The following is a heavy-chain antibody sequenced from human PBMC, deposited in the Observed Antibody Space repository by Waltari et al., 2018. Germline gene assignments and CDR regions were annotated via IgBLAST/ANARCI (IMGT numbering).Heavy chain of an antibody. CDR2: MQYRGST. CDR1: GGSISSNYH. V-gene: IGHV4-39*01. D-gene: IGHD4-17*01. CDR3: GRIAFGDDGGYFQY. Sequence: QVQLQESGPGLVKTSETLSLTCTVSGGSISSNYHWGWIRQPPGKGLEWMGNMQYRGSTFYNPSLESRVTISLDTSRNQFSLRLSSVYAADTAVYFCGRIAFGDDGGYFQYWGQGTLVTVSS. J-gene: IGHJ1*01.